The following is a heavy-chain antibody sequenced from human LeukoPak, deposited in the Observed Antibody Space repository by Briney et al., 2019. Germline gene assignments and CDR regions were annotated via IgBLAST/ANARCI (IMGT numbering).Heavy chain of an antibody. J-gene: IGHJ4*02. V-gene: IGHV1-69*01. Sequence: ASVKVSCKASGGTFSSYAISWVRQAPGQGLEWMGGIIPIFGTANYAQKFQGRVTITADESTSTAYMELSSLRSEDTAVYYCASSSSGWYYFDYWGREPWSPSPQ. CDR2: IIPIFGTA. D-gene: IGHD6-19*01. CDR1: GGTFSSYA. CDR3: ASSSSGWYYFDY.